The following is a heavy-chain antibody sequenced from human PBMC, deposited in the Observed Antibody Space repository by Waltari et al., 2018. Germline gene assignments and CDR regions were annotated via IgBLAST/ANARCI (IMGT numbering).Heavy chain of an antibody. J-gene: IGHJ4*02. CDR2: ICPGDSDT. V-gene: IGHV5-51*01. D-gene: IGHD3-22*01. Sequence: EVQLVQSGAEVKKPGESLKISCKVSGYSFTSYWIGWVRQMPGKGLEWMGIICPGDSDTRYSPSFQGQVTISADKSTSTAYLQWSSLKASDTAMYYCARQDFYQSSGYRSFDYWGQGTLVTVSP. CDR3: ARQDFYQSSGYRSFDY. CDR1: GYSFTSYW.